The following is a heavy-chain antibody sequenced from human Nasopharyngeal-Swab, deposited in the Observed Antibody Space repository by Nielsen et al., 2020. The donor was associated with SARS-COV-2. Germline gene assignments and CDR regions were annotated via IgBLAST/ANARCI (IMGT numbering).Heavy chain of an antibody. CDR1: GFSFSSYW. J-gene: IGHJ6*03. V-gene: IGHV3-7*01. Sequence: GGALRLSCAASGFSFSSYWMSWVRQAPGKGLGWVANIKQDGSEKYYVDSVKGRFTISRDNAKNSLYLQMNSLRAEDTAVYYCARGDIVVVPAAILYYYYYMDVWGKGTTVTVSS. D-gene: IGHD2-2*02. CDR2: IKQDGSEK. CDR3: ARGDIVVVPAAILYYYYYMDV.